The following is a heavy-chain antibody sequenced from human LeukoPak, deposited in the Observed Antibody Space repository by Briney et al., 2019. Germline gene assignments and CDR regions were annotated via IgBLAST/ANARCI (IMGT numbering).Heavy chain of an antibody. Sequence: QPGGSLRLSCAASGFTFSSYGMHWVRQAPGKGLEWVAVIWYDGSNKYYADSVKGRFTISRDNSKNTLYLQMNSLRAEDTAVYYCAKDFGMTTAIPDAFDIWGQGTMVTVSS. V-gene: IGHV3-33*06. CDR1: GFTFSSYG. CDR3: AKDFGMTTAIPDAFDI. D-gene: IGHD4-17*01. CDR2: IWYDGSNK. J-gene: IGHJ3*02.